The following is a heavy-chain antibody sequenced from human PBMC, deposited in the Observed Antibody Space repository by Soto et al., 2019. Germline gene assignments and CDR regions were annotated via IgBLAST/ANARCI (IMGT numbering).Heavy chain of an antibody. CDR1: GFTFDDYA. CDR2: ISWNSGSI. J-gene: IGHJ6*03. Sequence: EVQLVESGGGLVQPGRSLRLSCAASGFTFDDYAMHWVRQAPGKGLEWVSGISWNSGSIGYADSVKGRFTISRDNATNSLYLQMNSLRAEDTAWYYCAREWLRPYYSMDVWGKGTTVTVSS. D-gene: IGHD5-12*01. CDR3: AREWLRPYYSMDV. V-gene: IGHV3-9*01.